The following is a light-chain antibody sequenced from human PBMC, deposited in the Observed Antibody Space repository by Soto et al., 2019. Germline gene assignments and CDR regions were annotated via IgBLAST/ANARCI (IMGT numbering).Light chain of an antibody. CDR3: QVWDLSGDHPV. V-gene: IGLV3-21*02. CDR1: NIGSKS. J-gene: IGLJ3*02. CDR2: DDS. Sequence: SYELTQATSVSVAPGQTARITCGGNNIGSKSVHWYQQKPGQAPVLVVYDDSDRHSGIPERFSGSNSGNTATLTISRVEAGDEADYSCQVWDLSGDHPVFGGGTKVTVL.